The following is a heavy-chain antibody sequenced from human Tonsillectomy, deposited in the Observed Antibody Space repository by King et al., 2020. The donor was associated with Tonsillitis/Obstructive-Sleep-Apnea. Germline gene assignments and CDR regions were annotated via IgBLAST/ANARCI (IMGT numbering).Heavy chain of an antibody. J-gene: IGHJ6*03. CDR3: ATKGLFGVVNSYYYYMDV. CDR2: FDPEDGET. D-gene: IGHD3-3*01. V-gene: IGHV1-24*01. Sequence: QLVQSGAEVKKPGASVKVSCKVSGYTLTELSMHWVRQAPGKGLEWMGGFDPEDGETIYVQKFQGRVTMTEDTSTDTAYMELSSLRSEDTAVYYCATKGLFGVVNSYYYYMDVWGKGTTVTVSS. CDR1: GYTLTELS.